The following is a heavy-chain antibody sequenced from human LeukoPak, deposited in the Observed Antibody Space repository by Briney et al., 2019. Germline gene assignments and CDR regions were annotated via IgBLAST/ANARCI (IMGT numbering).Heavy chain of an antibody. V-gene: IGHV4-39*01. CDR2: IYYSGST. Sequence: SETLSLTCTVSGGSISSSSYYWGWIRQPPGKGLEWIGSIYYSGSTYYNPSLKSRVTISVDTSKNQFSLKLSSVTAADTAVYYCARQRLSAGMDVWGQGTTVTVSS. CDR1: GGSISSSSYY. CDR3: ARQRLSAGMDV. D-gene: IGHD6-25*01. J-gene: IGHJ6*02.